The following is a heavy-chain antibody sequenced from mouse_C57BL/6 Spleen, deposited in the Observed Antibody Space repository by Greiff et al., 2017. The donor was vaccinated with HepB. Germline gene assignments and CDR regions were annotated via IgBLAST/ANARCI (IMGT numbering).Heavy chain of an antibody. CDR3: ARSGFYGSPYYFDY. CDR1: GYTFTDYY. CDR2: INPNNGGT. D-gene: IGHD1-1*01. Sequence: VQLKQSGPELVKPGASVKISCKASGYTFTDYYMNWVKQSHGKSLEWIGDINPNNGGTSYNQKFKGKATLTVDKSSSTAYMELRSLTSEDSAVYYCARSGFYGSPYYFDYWGQGTTLTVSS. V-gene: IGHV1-26*01. J-gene: IGHJ2*01.